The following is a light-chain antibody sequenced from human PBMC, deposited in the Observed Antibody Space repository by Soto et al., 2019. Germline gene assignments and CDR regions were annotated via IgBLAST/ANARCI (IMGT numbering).Light chain of an antibody. V-gene: IGKV3-15*01. CDR3: QQYNAWPRT. J-gene: IGKJ1*01. CDR1: LSVSRN. Sequence: EIVMTQSPATLSVSPGERATLSCRASLSVSRNLAWYQQKPGQAPRLLIFDASTRATGIPARFSGSGSGTEFTLTITGLQSEDFAVYYCQQYNAWPRTFGQGTKVDIK. CDR2: DAS.